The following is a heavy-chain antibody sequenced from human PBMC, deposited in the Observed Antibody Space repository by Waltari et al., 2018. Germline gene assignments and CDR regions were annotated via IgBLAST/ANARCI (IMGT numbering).Heavy chain of an antibody. J-gene: IGHJ4*02. CDR2: IDSTSTYI. CDR1: GFMFSTFT. CDR3: AREARGYDY. V-gene: IGHV3-21*02. Sequence: EVQLEESGGGLVKPGGSLRLSCAASGFMFSTFTMNWVRQAPGTGRGWVSSIDSTSTYIYHADSVTGRFTISRDNAKNTLYLQMDGLRVEDTGVYYCAREARGYDYWGQGTLVTVSS. D-gene: IGHD5-12*01.